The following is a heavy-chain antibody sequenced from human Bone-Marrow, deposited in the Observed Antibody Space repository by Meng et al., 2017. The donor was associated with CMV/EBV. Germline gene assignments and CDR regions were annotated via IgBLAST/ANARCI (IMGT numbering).Heavy chain of an antibody. CDR3: SLIAAGDDSYSGLDV. D-gene: IGHD6-25*01. V-gene: IGHV1-8*01. J-gene: IGHJ6*02. CDR1: GYTFTDCD. Sequence: ASVKVSCKASGYTFTDCDINWVRQAPGQGLEWVGWIDPNTGTTGYAQNFQGRVTMTRDTSIRTACMELSSLRSEDTAIYYWSLIAAGDDSYSGLDVWGQGTTVTVSS. CDR2: IDPNTGTT.